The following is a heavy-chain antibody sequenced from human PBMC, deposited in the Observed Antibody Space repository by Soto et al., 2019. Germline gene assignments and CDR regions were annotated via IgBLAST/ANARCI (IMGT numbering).Heavy chain of an antibody. D-gene: IGHD5-18*01. CDR2: IIPIFGTA. V-gene: IGHV1-69*13. CDR3: ARDRGGYSYGYRFDY. J-gene: IGHJ4*02. Sequence: ASVKVSCKASGGTFSSYAISRVRQAPGQGLEWMGGIIPIFGTANYAQKFQGRVTITADESTSTAYMGLSSLRSEDTAVYYCARDRGGYSYGYRFDYWGQGTLVTVSS. CDR1: GGTFSSYA.